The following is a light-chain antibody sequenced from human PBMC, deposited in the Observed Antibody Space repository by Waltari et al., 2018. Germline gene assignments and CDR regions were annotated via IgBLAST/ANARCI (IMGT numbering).Light chain of an antibody. CDR2: DAS. Sequence: DIFLTQSPGTLSLSPGEGATLSCRASQSISRFLAWYQRKPGQAPRLLSYDASTRDTGIPDRFSGSGSGTDFSRTISRLEPEDFAVYYCQKYGTLPATFGQGTKVEIK. CDR1: QSISRF. CDR3: QKYGTLPAT. J-gene: IGKJ1*01. V-gene: IGKV3-20*01.